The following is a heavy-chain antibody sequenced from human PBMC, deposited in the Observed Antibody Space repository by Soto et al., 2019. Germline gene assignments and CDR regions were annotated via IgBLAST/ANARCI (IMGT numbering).Heavy chain of an antibody. CDR2: INPDNGVT. CDR3: ARAYSGTWYFDY. J-gene: IGHJ4*02. CDR1: GYIFSGHY. D-gene: IGHD1-26*01. V-gene: IGHV1-2*04. Sequence: ASVKVSCKASGYIFSGHYLHWVRQAPGQGLEWMAWINPDNGVTNYAQKFKDWVTLTRDTSINTVYMEVSSLKSDDTAVYFCARAYSGTWYFDYWGQGTLVTVSS.